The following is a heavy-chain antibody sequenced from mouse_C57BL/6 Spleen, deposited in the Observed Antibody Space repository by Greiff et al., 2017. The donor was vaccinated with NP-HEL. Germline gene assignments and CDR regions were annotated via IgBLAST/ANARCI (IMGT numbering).Heavy chain of an antibody. CDR1: GYAFSSSW. Sequence: VKLQQSGPELVKPGASVKISCKASGYAFSSSWMNWVKQRPGKGLEWIGRIYPGDGDTNYNGKFKGQATLTAYKSSSTAYLHLSSLTSEDSAVYFCAREEGYYGSGAMDYWGQGTSVTVSS. J-gene: IGHJ4*01. D-gene: IGHD1-1*01. CDR3: AREEGYYGSGAMDY. CDR2: IYPGDGDT. V-gene: IGHV1-82*01.